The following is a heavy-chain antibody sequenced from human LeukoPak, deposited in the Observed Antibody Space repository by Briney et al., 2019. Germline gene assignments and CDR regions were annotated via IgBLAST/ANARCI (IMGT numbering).Heavy chain of an antibody. V-gene: IGHV1-18*01. J-gene: IGHJ4*02. CDR2: ISAYNGNT. Sequence: AAVKVSCKASGYSFTSYGISWVRQAPGQGLEWMGWISAYNGNTNYAQKLQGRVTMTTDTSTSTAYMELRSLRSDDTALYYCAYNEYSSSWIDYSCQGTLVTVSS. D-gene: IGHD6-6*01. CDR1: GYSFTSYG. CDR3: AYNEYSSSWIDY.